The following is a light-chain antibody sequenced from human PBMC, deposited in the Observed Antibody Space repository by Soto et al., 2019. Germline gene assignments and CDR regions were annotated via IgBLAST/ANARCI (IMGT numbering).Light chain of an antibody. Sequence: EVVLMQSPGILSLSPSHRATLSCMASPRLSTTYIAWYQQKLCQTPRVVIYGASNRATGIPDRFSGSGSGTDFSLTISRLEPEDFAVYYCQQYDNAPQTFGQRTKVDI. J-gene: IGKJ2*01. CDR3: QQYDNAPQT. CDR2: GAS. CDR1: PRLSTTY. V-gene: IGKV3-20*01.